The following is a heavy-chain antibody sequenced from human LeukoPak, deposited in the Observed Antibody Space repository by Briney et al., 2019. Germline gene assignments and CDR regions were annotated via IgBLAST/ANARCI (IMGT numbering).Heavy chain of an antibody. J-gene: IGHJ4*02. Sequence: SETLSLTCTVSGYSISSGYYWGWNRQPPGKGLEWIGSIYHSGSTYYNPSLKSRVTISVDTSKNQFSLKLSSVTAADTAVYYCATWIQLWFVGYWGQGTLVTVSS. D-gene: IGHD5-18*01. CDR1: GYSISSGYY. CDR3: ATWIQLWFVGY. CDR2: IYHSGST. V-gene: IGHV4-38-2*02.